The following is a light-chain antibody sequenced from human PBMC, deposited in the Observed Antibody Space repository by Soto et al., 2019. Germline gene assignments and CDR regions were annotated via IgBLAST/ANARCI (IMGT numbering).Light chain of an antibody. CDR2: EVN. V-gene: IGLV2-14*01. J-gene: IGLJ3*02. Sequence: QSALTQPASVSGSPGQSIAISCTGTSSDVGGSNYVSWYQQHPDKAPKLVIYEVNNRPSGLSGRFSGSKSGNTASLTISGLQAEDEADYYCTSYTSANTLVFGGGTKLTVL. CDR3: TSYTSANTLV. CDR1: SSDVGGSNY.